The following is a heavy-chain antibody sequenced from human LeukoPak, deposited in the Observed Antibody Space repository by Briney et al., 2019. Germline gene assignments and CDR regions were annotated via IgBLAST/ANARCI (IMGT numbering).Heavy chain of an antibody. J-gene: IGHJ4*02. CDR2: ISAYNGNT. D-gene: IGHD2-15*01. CDR1: GYTFTSYS. Sequence: ASVKVSCKASGYTFTSYSISWVRQAPGQGLEWMGWISAYNGNTIYAQKVKGRVTMTTDTSTSTAYMELRSLKSDDTAVYYCPRSSYCSGGSCYSEYGGQGTLVTVSS. CDR3: PRSSYCSGGSCYSEY. V-gene: IGHV1-18*01.